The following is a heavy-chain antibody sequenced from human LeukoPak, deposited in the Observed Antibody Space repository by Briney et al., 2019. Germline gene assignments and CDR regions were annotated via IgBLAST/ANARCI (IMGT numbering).Heavy chain of an antibody. J-gene: IGHJ4*02. CDR1: GGSISSSSYY. CDR3: ARLEPYYDILTGYSYQNYYFDY. D-gene: IGHD3-9*01. V-gene: IGHV4-39*01. Sequence: SETLSLTCTVSGGSISSSSYYWGWIRQPPGKGLEWIGSIYYSGSTYYNPSLKSRVTISVDTSKNQFSLKLSSVTAADTAVYYCARLEPYYDILTGYSYQNYYFDYWAREPWSPSPQ. CDR2: IYYSGST.